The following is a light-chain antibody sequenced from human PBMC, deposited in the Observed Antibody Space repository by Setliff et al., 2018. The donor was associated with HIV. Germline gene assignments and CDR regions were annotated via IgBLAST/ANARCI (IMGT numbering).Light chain of an antibody. CDR3: AAWEDSLSAAG. J-gene: IGLJ3*02. V-gene: IGLV1-47*01. CDR2: GNN. Sequence: QSVLTQEPSASGTPGKRVTISCSGSSSNIGRNYVYWYQQVPGTTLKLLIYGNNQRPSGVPDRFSGSKSGTSASLAISGLRSEDDADYYCAAWEDSLSAAGFGGGTQRTVL. CDR1: SSNIGRNY.